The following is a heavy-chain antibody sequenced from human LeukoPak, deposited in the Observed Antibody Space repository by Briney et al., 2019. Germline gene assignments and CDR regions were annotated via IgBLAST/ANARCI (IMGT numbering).Heavy chain of an antibody. Sequence: GRSLRLSCAASGFTFSSYAMHWVRQAPGKGLEWVAVISYDGSNKYYADSAKGRFTISRDNSKNTLYLQMNSLRAEDTAVYYCARDKNRVTIFAVAVDYWGQGTLVTVSS. CDR3: ARDKNRVTIFAVAVDY. CDR1: GFTFSSYA. D-gene: IGHD3-3*01. V-gene: IGHV3-30*04. J-gene: IGHJ4*02. CDR2: ISYDGSNK.